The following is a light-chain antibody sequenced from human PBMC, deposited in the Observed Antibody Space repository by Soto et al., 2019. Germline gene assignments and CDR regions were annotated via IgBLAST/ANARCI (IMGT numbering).Light chain of an antibody. CDR3: CSFSGTSTLYV. CDR2: DVN. V-gene: IGLV2-14*02. Sequence: QSALTQPASVSGSPGQSITISCTGTSSNVGSYKLVSWYQQHPGKAPKLMIYDVNERPSSGVPDRFSGSKSGNTASLTISGLQAEDEAEYYCCSFSGTSTLYVFGSGTKLTVL. J-gene: IGLJ1*01. CDR1: SSNVGSYKL.